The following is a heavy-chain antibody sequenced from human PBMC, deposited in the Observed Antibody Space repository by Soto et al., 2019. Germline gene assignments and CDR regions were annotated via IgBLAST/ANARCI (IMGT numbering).Heavy chain of an antibody. V-gene: IGHV4-39*01. D-gene: IGHD3-10*01. CDR1: GGSISSTSYY. CDR2: IYYSGTT. CDR3: ARHGDRKYYFDF. Sequence: QLQLQESGPGLVKPSETLSLTCTVSGGSISSTSYYWGWFRQPPGKGLEWIGTIYYSGTTYYNSSLKSRVTISVDTSKNQFSLRLSAVTAADTAVFYCARHGDRKYYFDFWGQGALVTVSS. J-gene: IGHJ4*02.